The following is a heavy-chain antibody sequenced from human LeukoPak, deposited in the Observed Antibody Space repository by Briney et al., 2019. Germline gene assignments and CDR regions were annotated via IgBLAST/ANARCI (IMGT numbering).Heavy chain of an antibody. V-gene: IGHV4-34*01. CDR3: ARGSTFTIFGVYYYYYYMDV. CDR2: INHSGST. CDR1: GGSFSGYY. J-gene: IGHJ6*03. D-gene: IGHD3-3*01. Sequence: SETLSLTCAVYGGSFSGYYWSWIRQPPGKGLEWIGEINHSGSTNYNPSLKSRVTISVDTSKKQFSLKLSSVTAADTAVYYCARGSTFTIFGVYYYYYYMDVWGKGTTVTVSS.